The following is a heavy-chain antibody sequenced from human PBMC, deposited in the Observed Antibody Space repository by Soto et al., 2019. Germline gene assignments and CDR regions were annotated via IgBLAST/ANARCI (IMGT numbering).Heavy chain of an antibody. V-gene: IGHV3-23*01. CDR3: ATVVVIGAGQYYFDH. D-gene: IGHD2-15*01. Sequence: GGSLRLSCAASGFTFNNYAMSWVRQAPGKGLEWVSGISDSGGDTYYADSVKGRFTIFRDNSKNTLYLQVNRLRSEDTALYYCATVVVIGAGQYYFDHWGQGTLVTVSS. CDR2: ISDSGGDT. CDR1: GFTFNNYA. J-gene: IGHJ4*02.